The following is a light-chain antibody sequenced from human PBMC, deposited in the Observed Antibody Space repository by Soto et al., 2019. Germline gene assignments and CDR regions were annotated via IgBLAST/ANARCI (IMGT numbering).Light chain of an antibody. Sequence: GDRGTITCRASQSISSWLAWYQQKPGKAPKLLIYDASSLESEVPSSFSGSGSGTEFTLTISSLQPDDFATYYCQQYNSYSPFGQGTKVEIK. V-gene: IGKV1-5*01. CDR3: QQYNSYSP. J-gene: IGKJ1*01. CDR2: DAS. CDR1: QSISSW.